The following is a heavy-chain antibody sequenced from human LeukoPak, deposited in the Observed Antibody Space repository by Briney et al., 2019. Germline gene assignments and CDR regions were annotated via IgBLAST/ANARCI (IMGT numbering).Heavy chain of an antibody. Sequence: SETLSLTCTVSGGSISSYYWSWIRQPPGKGLEWIGYIYYSGSTNYNPSLKSRVTISVDTSKNQFSLKLSSVTAADTAVYYCARGARNYYGSGSYYNAFDYWSQGTLVTVSS. V-gene: IGHV4-59*01. CDR1: GGSISSYY. CDR2: IYYSGST. CDR3: ARGARNYYGSGSYYNAFDY. D-gene: IGHD3-10*01. J-gene: IGHJ4*02.